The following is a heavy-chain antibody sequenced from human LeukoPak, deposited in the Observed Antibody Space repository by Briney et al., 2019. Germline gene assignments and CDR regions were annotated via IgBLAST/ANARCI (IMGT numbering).Heavy chain of an antibody. CDR1: GFTFSSYS. CDR3: ARSGQLVEPYFDY. V-gene: IGHV3-21*01. Sequence: PGGSLRLSCAASGFTFSSYSMTWVRQAPGKGLEWVSSISSSSSYIYYADSVKGRFTISRDNAKNSLYLQMNSLRAEDTAVYYCARSGQLVEPYFDYWGQGTLVTVSS. D-gene: IGHD6-6*01. J-gene: IGHJ4*02. CDR2: ISSSSSYI.